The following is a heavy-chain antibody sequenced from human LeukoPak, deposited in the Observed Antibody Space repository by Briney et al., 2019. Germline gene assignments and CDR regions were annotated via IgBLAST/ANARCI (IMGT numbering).Heavy chain of an antibody. CDR2: IYPGDSDT. Sequence: GESLKISCETSGYSFTTYWIGWVRQLPGTGLEWMGIIYPGDSDTRYSPSFQGQVTISADKSFSTAYLQWSSLKASDTAMYYCARAWATGGFDYWGQGTLVTVSS. D-gene: IGHD1-14*01. CDR3: ARAWATGGFDY. J-gene: IGHJ4*02. V-gene: IGHV5-51*01. CDR1: GYSFTTYW.